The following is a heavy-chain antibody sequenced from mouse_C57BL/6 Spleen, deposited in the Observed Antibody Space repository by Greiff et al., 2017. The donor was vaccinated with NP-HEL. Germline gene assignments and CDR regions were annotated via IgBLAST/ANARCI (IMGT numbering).Heavy chain of an antibody. CDR3: ARRGDYYGSSYSY. J-gene: IGHJ3*01. Sequence: QVQLQQPGAELVKPGASVKMSCKASGYTFTSYWITWVKQRPGQGLEWIGDIYPGSGSTNYNEKFKSKATLTVDTSSSTAYMQLSSLTSEDFAVYYCARRGDYYGSSYSYWGQGTLGTVSA. D-gene: IGHD1-1*01. CDR1: GYTFTSYW. V-gene: IGHV1-55*01. CDR2: IYPGSGST.